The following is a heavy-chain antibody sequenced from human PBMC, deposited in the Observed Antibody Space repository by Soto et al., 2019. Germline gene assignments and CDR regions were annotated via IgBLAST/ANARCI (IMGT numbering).Heavy chain of an antibody. J-gene: IGHJ6*03. CDR1: GFTFGDYA. Sequence: GGSLRLSCTASGFTFGDYAMSWFLQAPGKGLEWVGFIRSKAYGGTTEYAASVKGRFTISRDDSKSIAYLQMNSLKTEDTAVYYCTIVVVPAAMPGSYYYYYMDVWGNGTTVTVSS. CDR2: IRSKAYGGTT. V-gene: IGHV3-49*03. D-gene: IGHD2-2*01. CDR3: TIVVVPAAMPGSYYYYYMDV.